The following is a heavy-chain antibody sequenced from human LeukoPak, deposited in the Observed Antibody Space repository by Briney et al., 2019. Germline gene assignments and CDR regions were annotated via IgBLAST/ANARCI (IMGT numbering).Heavy chain of an antibody. V-gene: IGHV3-7*01. CDR1: GFTFSRYG. CDR3: ARTRDVNSGYRSFEY. D-gene: IGHD3-22*01. CDR2: IKEDGSEK. Sequence: PGGSLRLSCAASGFTFSRYGMHWVRQAPGKGLEWVANIKEDGSEKYYVDSVKGRFTISRDNAKNSLYLQMNSLTAEDTAVYYCARTRDVNSGYRSFEYWGQGTLVTVSS. J-gene: IGHJ4*02.